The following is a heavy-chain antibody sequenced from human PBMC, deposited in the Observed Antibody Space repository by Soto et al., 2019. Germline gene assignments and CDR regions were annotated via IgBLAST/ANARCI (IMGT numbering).Heavy chain of an antibody. CDR1: GYTFITYG. D-gene: IGHD3-10*01. CDR3: ARGLYYGSGSYYS. J-gene: IGHJ4*02. CDR2: MNPNSGNT. V-gene: IGHV1-8*02. Sequence: GASVKVSCKASGYTFITYGVSWVRQATGQGLEWMGWMNPNSGNTGYAQKFQGRVTMTRNTSISTAYMELSSLRSEDTAVYYCARGLYYGSGSYYSWGQGTLVTVSS.